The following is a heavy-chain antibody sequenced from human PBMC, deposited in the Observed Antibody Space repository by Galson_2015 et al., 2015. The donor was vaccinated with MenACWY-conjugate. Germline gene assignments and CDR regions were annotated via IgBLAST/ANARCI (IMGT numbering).Heavy chain of an antibody. D-gene: IGHD2/OR15-2a*01. CDR3: ARDHLYCNSAGCVGSGTTLGY. V-gene: IGHV1-18*04. Sequence: SVKVSCKASGYTFTVYGINWVRQAPGQGLEWMGWISTNNGNTAFAQKFQGRVTMTRETSTSTVYMELRSLRSDDTAMYYCARDHLYCNSAGCVGSGTTLGYWGQGTPVTVSS. CDR2: ISTNNGNT. J-gene: IGHJ4*02. CDR1: GYTFTVYG.